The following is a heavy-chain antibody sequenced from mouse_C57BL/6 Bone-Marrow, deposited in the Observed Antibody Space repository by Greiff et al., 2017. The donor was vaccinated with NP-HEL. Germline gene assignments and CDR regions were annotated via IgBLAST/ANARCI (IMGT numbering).Heavy chain of an antibody. CDR3: ARRETYYDYAFAY. D-gene: IGHD2-4*01. Sequence: EVHLVESGGGLVKPGGSLKLSCAASGFTFSDYGMHWVRQAPEKGLEWVAYISSGSSTIYYADTVKGRFTISRDNAKNTLFLQMTSLRSEDTAMYYCARRETYYDYAFAYWGQGTLVTVSA. CDR1: GFTFSDYG. V-gene: IGHV5-17*01. CDR2: ISSGSSTI. J-gene: IGHJ3*01.